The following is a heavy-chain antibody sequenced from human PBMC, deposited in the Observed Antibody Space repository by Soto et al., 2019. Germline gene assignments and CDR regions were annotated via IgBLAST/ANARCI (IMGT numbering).Heavy chain of an antibody. V-gene: IGHV3-23*01. CDR3: AKLGSSSWSPHYYFDY. Sequence: EVQLLESGGGLVQPGGSLRLSCAGSGFTFNNYAMGWVRQAPGKGLEWVSAITDSGDDTYYIDSVKGRFTISRDNSKSTLYLQMNSLRAEDTAIYYCAKLGSSSWSPHYYFDYWGQGTLVTVSS. CDR2: ITDSGDDT. D-gene: IGHD2-2*01. J-gene: IGHJ4*02. CDR1: GFTFNNYA.